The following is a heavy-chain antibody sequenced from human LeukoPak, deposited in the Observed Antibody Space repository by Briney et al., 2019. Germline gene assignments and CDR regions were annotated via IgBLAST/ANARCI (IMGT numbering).Heavy chain of an antibody. Sequence: SETLSLTCTVSGGSISSYYWSWIRQPPGKGLEWIGYIYYSGSTNYNPSLKSRVTISVDTSKNQFSLKLSSVTAADTAVYYCARVGIGESFFDYWGQGTLVTVSS. CDR3: ARVGIGESFFDY. V-gene: IGHV4-59*01. J-gene: IGHJ4*02. CDR1: GGSISSYY. D-gene: IGHD6-13*01. CDR2: IYYSGST.